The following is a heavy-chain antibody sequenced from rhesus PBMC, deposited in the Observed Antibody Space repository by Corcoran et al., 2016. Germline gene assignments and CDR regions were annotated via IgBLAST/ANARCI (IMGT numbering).Heavy chain of an antibody. CDR3: ARDLYSSWDRFDV. Sequence: QVQLQESGPGVVKPSETLSLTCAVSGGSISDSYRWSWIRPPPGKGLEWIGYIYGSSTSTNYNPSLKSRVTISKDTSKNQFSLKLSSVTAADTAVYYCARDLYSSWDRFDVWGPGVLVTVSS. CDR1: GGSISDSYR. J-gene: IGHJ5-1*01. CDR2: IYGSSTST. V-gene: IGHV4S10*01. D-gene: IGHD6-13*01.